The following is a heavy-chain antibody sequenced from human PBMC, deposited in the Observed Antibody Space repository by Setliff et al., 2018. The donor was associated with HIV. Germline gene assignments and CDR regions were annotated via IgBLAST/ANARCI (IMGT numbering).Heavy chain of an antibody. CDR2: IYPGDSDT. J-gene: IGHJ6*02. D-gene: IGHD5-18*01. CDR3: ARLLMPRGFSYGSYYYYGMDV. Sequence: GESLKISCKGSGYSFTTYWIGWVRQMPGKGLEWMGMIYPGDSDTRYSPSFQGQVTISADKSISTAYPQWSSLKASDTAMYYCARLLMPRGFSYGSYYYYGMDVWGQGTAVTVSS. V-gene: IGHV5-51*01. CDR1: GYSFTTYW.